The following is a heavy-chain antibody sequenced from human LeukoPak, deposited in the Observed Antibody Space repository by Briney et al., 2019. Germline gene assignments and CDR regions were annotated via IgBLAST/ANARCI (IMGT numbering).Heavy chain of an antibody. CDR3: VASPTRYCGGDCPDY. Sequence: PGGSLRLSCAASGFTFSSYDMHWVRQATGKGLEWVSAIGTAGDTYYPGSGKGRFTISRENAKNSLYLQMNSQRAGDTAVYYCVASPTRYCGGDCPDYWGQGTLVTVSS. V-gene: IGHV3-13*01. CDR2: IGTAGDT. CDR1: GFTFSSYD. D-gene: IGHD2-21*02. J-gene: IGHJ4*02.